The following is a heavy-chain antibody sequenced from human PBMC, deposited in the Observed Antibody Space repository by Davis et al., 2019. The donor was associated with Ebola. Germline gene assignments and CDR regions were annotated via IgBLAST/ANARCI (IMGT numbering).Heavy chain of an antibody. CDR2: INPSGGST. Sequence: ASVKVSCKASGYTFTSYYMHWVRQAPGQGLEWMGIINPSGGSTSYAQEFQGRVTMTRDTSTSTVYMELSSLRSEDTAVYYCASEGVRAVAEIGANDYWGQGTLVTVSS. V-gene: IGHV1-46*01. D-gene: IGHD6-19*01. J-gene: IGHJ4*02. CDR1: GYTFTSYY. CDR3: ASEGVRAVAEIGANDY.